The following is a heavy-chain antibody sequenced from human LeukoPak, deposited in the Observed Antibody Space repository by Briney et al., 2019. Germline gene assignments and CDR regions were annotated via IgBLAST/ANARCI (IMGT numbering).Heavy chain of an antibody. CDR2: IYCSGST. CDR1: GGSLTGSY. D-gene: IGHD3-16*01. J-gene: IGHJ5*02. Sequence: PSETQSLTCEVSGGSLTGSYWSWIRQPPGEGLEWVGYIYCSGSTNYNPSLKGRVTMSADTSKKQFSLNLTSVTAADTAVYYCARAGRSYALNWFDPWGQGILVTVSS. V-gene: IGHV4-59*01. CDR3: ARAGRSYALNWFDP.